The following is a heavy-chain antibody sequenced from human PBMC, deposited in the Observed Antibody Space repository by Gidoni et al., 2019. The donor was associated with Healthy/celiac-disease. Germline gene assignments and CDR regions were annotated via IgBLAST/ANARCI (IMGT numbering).Heavy chain of an antibody. Sequence: EVQLVESGGGLVKPGGSLSLSCPAPGFTFSSFSMNWVRQAPGKGLEWVSSISSSSSYIYYADSVKGRFTISRDNAKNSLYLQMNSLRAEDTAVYYCARDGGSGWFDYWGQGTLVTVSS. D-gene: IGHD6-19*01. CDR3: ARDGGSGWFDY. J-gene: IGHJ4*02. CDR1: GFTFSSFS. CDR2: ISSSSSYI. V-gene: IGHV3-21*01.